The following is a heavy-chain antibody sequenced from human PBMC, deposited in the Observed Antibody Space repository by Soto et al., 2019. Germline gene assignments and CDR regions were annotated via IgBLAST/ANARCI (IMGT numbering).Heavy chain of an antibody. D-gene: IGHD6-19*01. V-gene: IGHV4-39*01. CDR1: GGSISSSSYY. J-gene: IGHJ4*02. Sequence: TLSLTCTVSGGSISSSSYYWGWIRQPPGKGLEWIGSIYYSGSTYYNPSLKSRVTISVDTSKNQFSLKLSSVTAADTAVYYCARLPFQSIAVAGDDYWGQGTLVTVSS. CDR3: ARLPFQSIAVAGDDY. CDR2: IYYSGST.